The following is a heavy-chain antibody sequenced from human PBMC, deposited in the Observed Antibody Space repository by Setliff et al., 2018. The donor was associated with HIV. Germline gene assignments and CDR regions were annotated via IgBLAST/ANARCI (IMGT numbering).Heavy chain of an antibody. CDR1: GVSISNYY. CDR3: AYSGWYGGPLDY. Sequence: SETLSLTCTVSGVSISNYYWSWIRQPPGKGLEWIGSIYYSGSTNYNPSLKSRVTISVDTSKNQFSLKLSSVTAADTAVYYCAYSGWYGGPLDYWGQGALVTVSS. J-gene: IGHJ4*02. D-gene: IGHD6-19*01. V-gene: IGHV4-59*01. CDR2: IYYSGST.